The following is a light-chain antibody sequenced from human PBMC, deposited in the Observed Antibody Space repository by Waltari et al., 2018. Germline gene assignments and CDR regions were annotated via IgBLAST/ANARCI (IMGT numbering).Light chain of an antibody. CDR2: DVS. CDR3: QQYNTFSGT. Sequence: IQMTQSPSTLSASIGDRVTITCRASQRIHSWLAWYQQRPGQAPQLLIYDVSSLETGAPSRFSGSGSGTEFTLTISSLQPDDFATYYCQQYNTFSGTFGQGTKVEIK. CDR1: QRIHSW. J-gene: IGKJ1*01. V-gene: IGKV1-5*01.